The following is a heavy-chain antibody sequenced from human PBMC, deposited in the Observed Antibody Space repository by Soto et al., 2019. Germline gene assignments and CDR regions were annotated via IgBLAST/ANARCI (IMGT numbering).Heavy chain of an antibody. CDR3: ARGRGVGATPYYYYDMDV. Sequence: SETLSLTCAVYGGSFSGYYWSWIRQPPGKGLEWIGEINNSGSTNYNPSLKSRVTISVNTSKNQYSLKRSFVTAADTAVYYCARGRGVGATPYYYYDMDVWGKGTTVTVSS. V-gene: IGHV4-34*01. CDR1: GGSFSGYY. J-gene: IGHJ6*03. CDR2: INNSGST. D-gene: IGHD1-26*01.